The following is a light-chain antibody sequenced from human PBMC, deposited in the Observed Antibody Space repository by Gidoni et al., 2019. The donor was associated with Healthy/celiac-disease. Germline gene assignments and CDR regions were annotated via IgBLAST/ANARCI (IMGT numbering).Light chain of an antibody. J-gene: IGKJ1*01. Sequence: DIQMTQSPSSLSASVGDRVTITCRGSQSISSYLNWYQQKPGKAPKLLIYAASSLQSGVPSRFSGSGSGTDFTLTISSLQPEDFATYYCQRSYSTPPWTFGQXTKVEIK. CDR2: AAS. V-gene: IGKV1-39*01. CDR1: QSISSY. CDR3: QRSYSTPPWT.